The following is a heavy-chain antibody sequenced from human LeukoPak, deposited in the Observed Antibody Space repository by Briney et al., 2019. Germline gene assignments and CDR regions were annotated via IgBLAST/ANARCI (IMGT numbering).Heavy chain of an antibody. Sequence: PGRSLRLSCAASGFIFSSHDMHWVRQAPGKGLEGVAVISYDGSNKYYADSVKGRFTISRDNSKDTLYLQMTSLRAEDTAIHYCVKGVWAYCDGDCPPDFDYWGQGALVTVSS. CDR1: GFIFSSHD. V-gene: IGHV3-30*18. CDR3: VKGVWAYCDGDCPPDFDY. J-gene: IGHJ4*02. D-gene: IGHD2-21*02. CDR2: ISYDGSNK.